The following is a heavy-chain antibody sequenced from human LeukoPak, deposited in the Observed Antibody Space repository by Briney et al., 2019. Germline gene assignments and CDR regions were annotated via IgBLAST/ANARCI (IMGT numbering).Heavy chain of an antibody. CDR2: IYTGGST. CDR1: GGSTSSGSYY. CDR3: ARDSLLPSAMGYYYMDV. Sequence: SETLSLTCTVSGGSTSSGSYYWSWIRQPAGKGLEWIRRIYTGGSTNHNPSLKSRVTISVDTSKNQFSLKLSSVTAADTALYYCARDSLLPSAMGYYYMDVWGKGTTVTVS. V-gene: IGHV4-61*02. J-gene: IGHJ6*03. D-gene: IGHD2-2*01.